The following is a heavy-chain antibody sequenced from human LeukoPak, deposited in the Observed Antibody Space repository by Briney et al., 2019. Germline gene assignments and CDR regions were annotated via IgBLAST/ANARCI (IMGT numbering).Heavy chain of an antibody. CDR2: INPNSGGT. J-gene: IGHJ4*02. CDR3: ARDSGDGYYDY. V-gene: IGHV1-2*02. D-gene: IGHD5-24*01. Sequence: ASVKVSCKASGYTFTSYFMHWVRQAPGQGLEWMGWINPNSGGTNYAQKFQGRVTMTRDTSISTAYMELSRLRSDDTAVYYCARDSGDGYYDYWGQGTLVTVSS. CDR1: GYTFTSYF.